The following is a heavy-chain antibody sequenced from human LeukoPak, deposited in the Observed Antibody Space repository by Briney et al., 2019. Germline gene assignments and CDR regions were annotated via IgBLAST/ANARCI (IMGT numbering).Heavy chain of an antibody. V-gene: IGHV4-34*01. CDR2: INHSGST. D-gene: IGHD3-22*01. Sequence: SETLSLTCAVYGGSFSGYYWSWIRKPPGKGLEWIGEINHSGSTNYNPSLKSRVTISVDTSKNQFSLKLSSVTAADTAVYYCARFDPTYYDSSGYDYWGQGTLVTVSS. CDR3: ARFDPTYYDSSGYDY. J-gene: IGHJ4*02. CDR1: GGSFSGYY.